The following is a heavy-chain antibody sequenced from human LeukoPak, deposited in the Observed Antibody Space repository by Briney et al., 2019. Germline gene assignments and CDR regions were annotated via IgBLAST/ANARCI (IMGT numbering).Heavy chain of an antibody. D-gene: IGHD3-10*01. CDR2: ISYDGSNK. V-gene: IGHV3-30*04. CDR3: ARDVLGLVRVPEGYFDY. J-gene: IGHJ4*02. CDR1: GFTFSSYA. Sequence: GGSLRLSCAASGFTFSSYAMHWVRQAPGKGLEWVAVISYDGSNKYYADSVKGRFTISRDNSKNMLYLQMNSLRAEDTAVYYCARDVLGLVRVPEGYFDYWGQGTLVTVSS.